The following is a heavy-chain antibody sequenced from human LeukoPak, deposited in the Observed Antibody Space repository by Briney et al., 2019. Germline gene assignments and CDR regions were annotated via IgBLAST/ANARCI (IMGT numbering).Heavy chain of an antibody. CDR3: TRVGNSGWYYVQYYFDY. D-gene: IGHD6-19*01. V-gene: IGHV3-49*04. CDR2: IRSKAYGGTT. CDR1: GFTFSSYA. Sequence: PGGSLRLSCAASGFTFSSYAMSWVRQAPGKGLEWVGFIRSKAYGGTTEYAASVKGRFTISRDDSKSIAYLQMNSLKTEDTAVYYCTRVGNSGWYYVQYYFDYWGQGTLVTVSS. J-gene: IGHJ4*02.